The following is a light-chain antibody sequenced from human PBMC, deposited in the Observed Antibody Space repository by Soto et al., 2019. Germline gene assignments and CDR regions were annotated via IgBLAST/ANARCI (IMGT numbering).Light chain of an antibody. Sequence: DIQMTQSPSTLSASVGDSVAITCRASDNIVHWVAWYQQKPGKAPKLLIYKASTLKSGVPSRFSGSGSGTEFTLTISSLQPDDFATYYCQHYNSYSEAFGQRTKVDI. J-gene: IGKJ1*01. CDR3: QHYNSYSEA. CDR1: DNIVHW. CDR2: KAS. V-gene: IGKV1-5*03.